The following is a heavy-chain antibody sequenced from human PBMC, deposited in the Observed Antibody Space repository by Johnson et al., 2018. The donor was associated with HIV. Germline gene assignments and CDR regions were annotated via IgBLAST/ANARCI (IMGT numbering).Heavy chain of an antibody. CDR3: AKDVAYYYGSGSRDAFDI. CDR1: GLTFSDYY. Sequence: QVQLVESGGGVVQPGRSLRLSCEDSGLTFSDYYMSWIRQAPGKGLEWVSYISSTGSSIKYVDSVKGRFTISRDNPKNSLYLQMNSLRAEDTAVYYCAKDVAYYYGSGSRDAFDIWGQGTMVTVSS. J-gene: IGHJ3*02. CDR2: ISSTGSSI. V-gene: IGHV3-11*01. D-gene: IGHD3-10*01.